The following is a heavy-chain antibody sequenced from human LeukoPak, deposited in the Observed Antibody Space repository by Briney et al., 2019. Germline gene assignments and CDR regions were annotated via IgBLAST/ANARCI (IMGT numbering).Heavy chain of an antibody. CDR3: ARDGRDYYDSSGARNDY. D-gene: IGHD3-22*01. V-gene: IGHV1-69*04. CDR2: IIPILGIA. CDR1: GGTFSSYA. Sequence: SVKVSCKASGGTFSSYAIIWVRQAPGQGLEWMGRIIPILGIANYAQKFQGRVTITADKSTSTAYMELSSLRSEDTAVYYCARDGRDYYDSSGARNDYWGQGTLVTVSS. J-gene: IGHJ4*02.